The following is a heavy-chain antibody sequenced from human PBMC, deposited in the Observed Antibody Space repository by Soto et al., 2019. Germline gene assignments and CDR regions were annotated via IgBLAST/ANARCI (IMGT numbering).Heavy chain of an antibody. CDR2: IWYDGSNK. Sequence: LRLSCAASGFTFSSYDMHWVRQAPGKGLEWVAIIWYDGSNKYYADSVKGRFTISRDNSKNTLYLQVNSLRADDTAVYYCARSFRQWLVDYWGQGTLVTVSS. V-gene: IGHV3-33*01. CDR3: ARSFRQWLVDY. J-gene: IGHJ4*02. D-gene: IGHD6-19*01. CDR1: GFTFSSYD.